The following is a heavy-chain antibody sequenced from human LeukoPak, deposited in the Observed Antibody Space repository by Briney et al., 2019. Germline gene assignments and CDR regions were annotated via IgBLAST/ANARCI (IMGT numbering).Heavy chain of an antibody. D-gene: IGHD6-13*01. Sequence: SETLSLTCTVSGCSISSGYYWGWIRQPPGKGLEWIGSIYHSGSTYYNPSLKSRVTISVDTSKNQFSLKLSSVTAADTAVYYCARDGRAAAGDYWGQGTLVTVSS. J-gene: IGHJ4*02. V-gene: IGHV4-38-2*02. CDR1: GCSISSGYY. CDR3: ARDGRAAAGDY. CDR2: IYHSGST.